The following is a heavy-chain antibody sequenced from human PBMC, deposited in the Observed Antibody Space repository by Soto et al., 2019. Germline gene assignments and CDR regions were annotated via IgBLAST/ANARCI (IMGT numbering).Heavy chain of an antibody. CDR1: GGSISSGGYY. Sequence: QVQLQESGPGLVKPSQTLSLTCTVSGGSISSGGYYWSWIRQHPGKGLEWIGYIYYSGSTYYNPSLKSRVTLSVDTSKNQFSLKLSSVTAADTAVYYCASSTYYYDSSGYYYGRFAFDIWGQGTMVTVSS. CDR3: ASSTYYYDSSGYYYGRFAFDI. V-gene: IGHV4-31*03. J-gene: IGHJ3*02. D-gene: IGHD3-22*01. CDR2: IYYSGST.